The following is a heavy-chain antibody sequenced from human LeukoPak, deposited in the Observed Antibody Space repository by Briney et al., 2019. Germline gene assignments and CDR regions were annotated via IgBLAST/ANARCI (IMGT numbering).Heavy chain of an antibody. D-gene: IGHD6-13*01. Sequence: GGSLRLSCAASGFTFSSYSMNWVRQAPGKGLEWVSYISSSSSTIYYADSVKGRFTISRHNAKNSLYLQMNSLRDEDTTVYYCARDQQQLASPLDYWGQGTLVTVSS. CDR1: GFTFSSYS. V-gene: IGHV3-48*02. CDR2: ISSSSSTI. CDR3: ARDQQQLASPLDY. J-gene: IGHJ4*02.